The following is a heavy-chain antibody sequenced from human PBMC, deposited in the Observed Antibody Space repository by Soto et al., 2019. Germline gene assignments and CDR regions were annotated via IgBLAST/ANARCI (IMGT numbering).Heavy chain of an antibody. CDR1: GYTFTSYT. CDR3: ARSLTLFDP. J-gene: IGHJ5*02. V-gene: IGHV1-18*01. CDR2: ISANNGNT. Sequence: QVRLVHSETEVKKPGASVNVSCKASGYTFTSYTISWVRQAPGQGLEWMGWISANNGNTEFAQKFQDRLTMIADTTTSTAYLELRTLRPDDTAVYYSARSLTLFDPWGQGTLVAV.